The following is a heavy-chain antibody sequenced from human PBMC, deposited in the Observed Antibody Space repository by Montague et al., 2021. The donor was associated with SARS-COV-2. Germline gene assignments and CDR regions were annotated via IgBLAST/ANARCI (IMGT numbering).Heavy chain of an antibody. CDR1: GFSLSTSGMC. CDR2: IYYSGST. CDR3: ARTYYDILTGYYNRGAFDI. J-gene: IGHJ3*02. V-gene: IGHV4-61*08. D-gene: IGHD3-9*01. Sequence: LVKPTQTLTLTCTFSGFSLSTSGMCVSWIRQPPGKGLEWIGYIYYSGSTNYNPSLKSRVTISVDTSKNQFSLKLSSVTAADTAVYYCARTYYDILTGYYNRGAFDIWGQGTMVTVSS.